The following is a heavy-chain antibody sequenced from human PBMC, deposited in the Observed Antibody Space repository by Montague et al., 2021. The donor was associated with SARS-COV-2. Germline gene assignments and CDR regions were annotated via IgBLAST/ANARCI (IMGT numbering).Heavy chain of an antibody. CDR2: IYYSGSTS. CDR3: ARYRRDGSYFLDY. V-gene: IGHV4-39*01. Sequence: SETLSLTCTVSGGSIDSSSYHWDWIRQSPGKGLEWIGSIYYSGSTSYYNPSLKSRVTISADTSKNQFSLKLTSVTAADTADYYCARYRRDGSYFLDYWGQGTLVTVSS. D-gene: IGHD5-24*01. J-gene: IGHJ4*02. CDR1: GGSIDSSSYH.